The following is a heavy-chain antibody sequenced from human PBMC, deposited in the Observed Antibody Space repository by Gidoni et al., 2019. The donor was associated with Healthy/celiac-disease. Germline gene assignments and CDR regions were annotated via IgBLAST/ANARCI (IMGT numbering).Heavy chain of an antibody. V-gene: IGHV4-34*01. CDR3: ARNQYSGSYYGKGRYFDY. Sequence: RCSPSLKSRVPISVDTSKNQFSLKLSSVTAADTAVYYCARNQYSGSYYGKGRYFDYWGQGTLVTVSS. D-gene: IGHD1-26*01. J-gene: IGHJ4*02.